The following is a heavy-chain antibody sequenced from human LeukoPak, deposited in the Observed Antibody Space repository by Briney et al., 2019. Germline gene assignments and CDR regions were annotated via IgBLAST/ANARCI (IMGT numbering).Heavy chain of an antibody. J-gene: IGHJ6*03. Sequence: GGSLRLSCAASGFTFSSYSMNWVRQAPGKGLEWVAVISYDGSNKYYADSVKGRFTISRDNSKNTLYLQMNSLRAEDTAVYYCARETSKYCSGGSCSRSYYYYYMDVWGKGTTVTVSS. V-gene: IGHV3-30*03. CDR1: GFTFSSYS. CDR2: ISYDGSNK. CDR3: ARETSKYCSGGSCSRSYYYYYMDV. D-gene: IGHD2-15*01.